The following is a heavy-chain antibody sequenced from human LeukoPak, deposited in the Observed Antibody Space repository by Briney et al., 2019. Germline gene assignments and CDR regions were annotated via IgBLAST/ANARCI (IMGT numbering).Heavy chain of an antibody. CDR2: IYYSGST. D-gene: IGHD2-8*01. J-gene: IGHJ1*01. V-gene: IGHV4-59*01. CDR1: GVSISGYY. Sequence: PSETLSLTCSVSGVSISGYYWSWIRQPPGKGLEWIGYIYYSGSTNYNPSLKSRITISVDTSKNHFSLKLSSVTAADTAVYYCAREGVLKYFQHWGQGTLVTVSS. CDR3: AREGVLKYFQH.